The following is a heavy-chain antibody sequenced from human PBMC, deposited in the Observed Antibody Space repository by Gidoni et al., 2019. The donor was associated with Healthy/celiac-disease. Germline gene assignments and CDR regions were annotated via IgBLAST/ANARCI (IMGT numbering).Heavy chain of an antibody. CDR3: ARGLIGSDYYYYMDV. CDR2: ISYDGSNK. V-gene: IGHV3-30-3*01. J-gene: IGHJ6*03. Sequence: QVQLVESGGGVVQPGRSLSLSCAASGFTFSSYAMHWVRQAPGKGLEWVAVISYDGSNKYYADSVKGRFTISRDNSKNTLYLQMNSLRAEDTAVYYCARGLIGSDYYYYMDVWGKGTTVTVSS. D-gene: IGHD3-10*01. CDR1: GFTFSSYA.